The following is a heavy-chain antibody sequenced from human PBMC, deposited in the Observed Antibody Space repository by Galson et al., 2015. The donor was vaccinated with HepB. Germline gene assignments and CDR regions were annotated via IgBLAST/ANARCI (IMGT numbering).Heavy chain of an antibody. J-gene: IGHJ4*02. CDR1: GGTFSNFA. CDR3: ARGTYYDSRAYMYYFDH. Sequence: SVKVSCKASGGTFSNFAISWVRQAPGQGLEWMGGIIPIFGTAKYAQKFQGRVTVTADKLTSTAYMELSSLRSEDTAVYYCARGTYYDSRAYMYYFDHWGQGTLVTVSS. D-gene: IGHD3-22*01. V-gene: IGHV1-69*06. CDR2: IIPIFGTA.